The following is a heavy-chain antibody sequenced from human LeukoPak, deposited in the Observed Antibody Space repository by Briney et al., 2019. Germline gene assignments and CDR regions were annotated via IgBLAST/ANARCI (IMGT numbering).Heavy chain of an antibody. CDR2: IIPIFGTA. CDR3: ARYWGYDFWTGYRDSYYYDMGV. D-gene: IGHD3-3*01. J-gene: IGHJ6*04. V-gene: IGHV1-69*01. CDR1: GCTFSSYA. Sequence: SVKVSCKASGCTFSSYAISWVRQAPGQGLEWMGGIIPIFGTANYAQKFQGRVTMTADESTSTAYMELSSLRSEDTAVYYCARYWGYDFWTGYRDSYYYDMGVWGKGTTVTVSS.